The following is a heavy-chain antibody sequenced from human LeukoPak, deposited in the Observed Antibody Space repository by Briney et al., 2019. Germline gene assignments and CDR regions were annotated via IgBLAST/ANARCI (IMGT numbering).Heavy chain of an antibody. Sequence: PSETLSLTCAVYGGSFSGYYWSWIRQPPGKGLEWIGEINHSGSTNYNPSLKSRVTISVDTSKNQFSLKLSSVTAADTAVYYCARYLIRRPFDYWGQGTLVTVSS. CDR1: GGSFSGYY. D-gene: IGHD1-1*01. V-gene: IGHV4-34*01. CDR3: ARYLIRRPFDY. CDR2: INHSGST. J-gene: IGHJ4*02.